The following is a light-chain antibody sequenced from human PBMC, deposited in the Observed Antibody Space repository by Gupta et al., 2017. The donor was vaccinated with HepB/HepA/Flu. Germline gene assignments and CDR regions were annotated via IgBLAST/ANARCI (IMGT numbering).Light chain of an antibody. J-gene: IGKJ1*01. Sequence: DIQMNQSPSTLSASVGDRVTITCRASQSISSWLAWYQQKPGKAPKLLIYKASSLESGVPSRFSGSGSGTEFTLTISRLQPDDFATYYCKQYNSYSQTFGQGTKVEIK. CDR2: KAS. V-gene: IGKV1-5*03. CDR3: KQYNSYSQT. CDR1: QSISSW.